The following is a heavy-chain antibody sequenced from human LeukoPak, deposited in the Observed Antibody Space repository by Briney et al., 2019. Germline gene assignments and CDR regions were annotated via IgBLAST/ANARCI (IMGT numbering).Heavy chain of an antibody. CDR1: GDSISSYY. J-gene: IGHJ4*02. Sequence: SETLSLTCTVSGDSISSYYWSWIRQPPGKGLEWIGEINHSGSTNYNPSLKSRVTISVDTSKNQFSLKLSSVTAADTAVYYCARGKLVGRPFDYWGQGTLVTVSS. CDR2: INHSGST. V-gene: IGHV4-34*01. CDR3: ARGKLVGRPFDY. D-gene: IGHD2-8*02.